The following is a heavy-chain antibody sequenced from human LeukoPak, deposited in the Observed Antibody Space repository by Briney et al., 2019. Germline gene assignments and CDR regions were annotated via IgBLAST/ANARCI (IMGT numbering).Heavy chain of an antibody. J-gene: IGHJ4*02. V-gene: IGHV3-30*02. CDR2: IQYDGKNK. D-gene: IGHD1-1*01. CDR3: ALQLIHRFDS. Sequence: PGGALRLSHVACGFTFSNYAMHGVRQAPARGRAGVAFIQYDGKNKYYADFAKDRFPISRNNSKNTVHLQMSSLRADGPAVYYCALQLIHRFDSWGQGTLVTVSS. CDR1: GFTFSNYA.